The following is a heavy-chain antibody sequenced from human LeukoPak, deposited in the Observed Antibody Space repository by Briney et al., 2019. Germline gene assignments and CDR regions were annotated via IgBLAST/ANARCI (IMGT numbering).Heavy chain of an antibody. J-gene: IGHJ4*02. D-gene: IGHD3-10*01. CDR1: GFTFSDYY. CDR2: MLGSGATT. Sequence: GGSLRLSCVASGFTFSDYYMSWIRQAPGKGLEWVSTMLGSGATTYYADSMRGRFTISRDNSKNTLYLQMNSLRAEDTAVYYCAKRGDYFSSGSYYPFDYWGQGTLVTVSS. V-gene: IGHV3-23*01. CDR3: AKRGDYFSSGSYYPFDY.